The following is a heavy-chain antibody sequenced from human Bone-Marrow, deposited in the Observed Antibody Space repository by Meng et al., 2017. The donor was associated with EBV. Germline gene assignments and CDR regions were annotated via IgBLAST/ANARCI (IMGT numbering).Heavy chain of an antibody. D-gene: IGHD1-14*01. J-gene: IGHJ4*02. Sequence: GRLVGAGGALVQPGGALSLSCAASEFTLRRYWMHWVRQGPGKEPLWVSRINEDGTITNYADSVKGRFTISRDNAKNTLYLQMNNLRAEDTAVYYCSRDLAGSDDYWGRGTLVTVSS. CDR1: EFTLRRYW. CDR2: INEDGTIT. V-gene: IGHV3-74*01. CDR3: SRDLAGSDDY.